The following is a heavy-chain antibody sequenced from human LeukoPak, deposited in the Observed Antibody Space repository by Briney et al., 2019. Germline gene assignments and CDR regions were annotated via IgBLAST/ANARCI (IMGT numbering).Heavy chain of an antibody. Sequence: GGSQRLSCAASGFSFSSYAMSWVRQAPGEGLEWVSGLSDSGGNTIYADSVKGRFTISRDNSKNTLYLQMNSLRAEDTAVYYCARDLMSWVRGVMNIWGQGTMVTVSS. D-gene: IGHD3-10*01. J-gene: IGHJ3*02. V-gene: IGHV3-23*01. CDR1: GFSFSSYA. CDR2: LSDSGGNT. CDR3: ARDLMSWVRGVMNI.